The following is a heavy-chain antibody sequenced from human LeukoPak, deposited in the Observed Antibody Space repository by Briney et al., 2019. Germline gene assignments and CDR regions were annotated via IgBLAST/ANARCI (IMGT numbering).Heavy chain of an antibody. CDR3: AKGAAGTLVGHYFDS. CDR1: GFTVSSNH. Sequence: PGGSLRLSCAGSGFTVSSNHMSWVRQAPGKGLEWVSSISGSGGDTHYADSVKGRFSISRDNSKNTLYVQMNSLGAEDTAVYYCAKGAAGTLVGHYFDSWGQGTLVTVSS. D-gene: IGHD2-21*01. V-gene: IGHV3-23*01. J-gene: IGHJ4*02. CDR2: ISGSGGDT.